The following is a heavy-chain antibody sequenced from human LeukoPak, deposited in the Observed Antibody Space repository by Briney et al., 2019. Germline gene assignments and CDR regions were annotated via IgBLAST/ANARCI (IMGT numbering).Heavy chain of an antibody. D-gene: IGHD1-26*01. CDR1: GYTFSDYY. J-gene: IGHJ4*02. CDR2: INPYSGGT. CDR3: ARGSIVGATFDYFDY. Sequence: ASVKVSCKASGYTFSDYYLHWLRQAPGQGLEWMGWINPYSGGTNYAQKFQGRVTMTRDTSISTAYMELSRLRSDDTAVYYCARGSIVGATFDYFDYWGQGTLVTVSS. V-gene: IGHV1-2*02.